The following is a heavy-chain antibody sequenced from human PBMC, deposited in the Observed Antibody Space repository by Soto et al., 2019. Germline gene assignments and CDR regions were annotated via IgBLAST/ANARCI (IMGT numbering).Heavy chain of an antibody. CDR2: ISGSGGST. CDR1: GFTFSSYA. D-gene: IGHD2-2*02. CDR3: AKERGYIVVVPAAIRSLGMDV. J-gene: IGHJ6*02. Sequence: WSLRLSCAASGFTFSSYAMNWVRQAPGKXLEWVSAISGSGGSTYYADSVKGRFTISRDNSKNTLYLQMNSLRAEDTAVYYCAKERGYIVVVPAAIRSLGMDVWGQGTTVTVSS. V-gene: IGHV3-23*01.